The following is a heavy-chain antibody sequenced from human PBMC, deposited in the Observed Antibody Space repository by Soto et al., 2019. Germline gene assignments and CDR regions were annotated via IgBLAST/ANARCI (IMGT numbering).Heavy chain of an antibody. CDR3: ARDRTANWLDP. CDR2: IIPIFGTA. V-gene: IGHV1-69*13. J-gene: IGHJ5*02. D-gene: IGHD4-17*01. CDR1: GGTFSSYA. Sequence: AASVKVSCKASGGTFSSYAISWVRQAPGQGLEWMGGIIPIFGTANYAQKFQGRVTITAAESTSTAYMELSSLRSEDTAVYYCARDRTANWLDPWGQGTLVTVSS.